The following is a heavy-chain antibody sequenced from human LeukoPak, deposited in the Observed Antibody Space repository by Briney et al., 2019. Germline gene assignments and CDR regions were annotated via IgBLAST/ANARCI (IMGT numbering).Heavy chain of an antibody. Sequence: ASVKVSCKASGYTLTNYYMHWVRQAPGQGLEWMGLINPTGTSTNYAQKFRGRVTMTRDTSTTTVYMELSSLRSEDTAVYYCAREESGGYFDCWGQGTLVTVSS. V-gene: IGHV1-46*01. J-gene: IGHJ4*02. CDR1: GYTLTNYY. D-gene: IGHD2-8*02. CDR2: INPTGTST. CDR3: AREESGGYFDC.